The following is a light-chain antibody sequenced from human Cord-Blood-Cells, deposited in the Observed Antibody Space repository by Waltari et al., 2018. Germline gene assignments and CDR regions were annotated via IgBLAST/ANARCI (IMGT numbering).Light chain of an antibody. V-gene: IGLV2-11*01. Sequence: QSALTPPRSVSGSPGQSVTLSRTVTSSDVVGYNYVAWYQQHPGKAPKLMIYDVSKRPSGVPDRFSGSKSGNTASLTISGLQAEDEADYYCCSYAGSYTFVFGTGTKVTVL. CDR3: CSYAGSYTFV. CDR1: SSDVVGYNY. CDR2: DVS. J-gene: IGLJ1*01.